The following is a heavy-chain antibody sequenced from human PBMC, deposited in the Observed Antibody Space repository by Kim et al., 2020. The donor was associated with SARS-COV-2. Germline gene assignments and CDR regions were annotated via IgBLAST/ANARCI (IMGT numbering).Heavy chain of an antibody. D-gene: IGHD1-1*01. Sequence: NPSLRSRVTISVDTSKNHFALKLSSVTGADTAVYYCARDVIASTGARWFDPWGQGTLVTVSS. V-gene: IGHV4-31*02. CDR3: ARDVIASTGARWFDP. J-gene: IGHJ5*02.